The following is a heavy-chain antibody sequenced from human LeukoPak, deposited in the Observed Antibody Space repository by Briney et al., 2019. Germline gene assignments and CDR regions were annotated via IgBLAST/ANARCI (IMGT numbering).Heavy chain of an antibody. D-gene: IGHD2-2*01. J-gene: IGHJ4*02. CDR3: AKARGIVVVPAALDY. CDR2: ISYDGSNK. V-gene: IGHV3-30*18. CDR1: GFTLSSYG. Sequence: GRSLRLSCAASGFTLSSYGMHWVRQAPGKGLEWVAIISYDGSNKYYADSVKGRFTISRDNSKNTLYLQMNSLRAEDTAVYYCAKARGIVVVPAALDYWGQGTLVTVSS.